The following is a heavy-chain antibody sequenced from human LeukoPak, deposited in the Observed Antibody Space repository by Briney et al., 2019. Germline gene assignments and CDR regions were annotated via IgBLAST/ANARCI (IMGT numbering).Heavy chain of an antibody. V-gene: IGHV3-48*03. Sequence: GGSLRPSCAASGFTFSSYEMNWVRQAPGKGLAWVSYISSSGSTIYYADSVKGRFTISRDNAKNSLYLQMNSLRAEDTAVYYCASLTAAAPYYYYYMDVWGKGTTVTVSS. D-gene: IGHD6-13*01. CDR3: ASLTAAAPYYYYYMDV. J-gene: IGHJ6*03. CDR2: ISSSGSTI. CDR1: GFTFSSYE.